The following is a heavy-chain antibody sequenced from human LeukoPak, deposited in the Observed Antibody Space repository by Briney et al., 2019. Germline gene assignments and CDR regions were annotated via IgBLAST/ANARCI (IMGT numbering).Heavy chain of an antibody. CDR2: IRYDGRGQ. D-gene: IGHD3-3*01. CDR3: AKDGGVDY. Sequence: GGSLRLSCAASGFTFSDFGMNWVRQAPGKGLEWVAFIRYDGRGQHYVDSVKGRFTISRDNSKNTLYLQMNSLRIDDTAVYYCAKDGGVDYRGQGTLVTVSS. CDR1: GFTFSDFG. V-gene: IGHV3-30*02. J-gene: IGHJ4*02.